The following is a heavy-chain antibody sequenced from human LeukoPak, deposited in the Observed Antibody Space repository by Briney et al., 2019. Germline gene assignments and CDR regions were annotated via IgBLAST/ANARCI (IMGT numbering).Heavy chain of an antibody. CDR1: GGSFSGYY. CDR3: VRGPYGASISKWFDP. J-gene: IGHJ5*02. CDR2: INHSGST. Sequence: SETLSLTCAVYGGSFSGYYWSWIRQPPGKGLEWIGEINHSGSTNYNPSLKSRVTISVDTSKNQFSLQLKSMTTADTAVYYCVRGPYGASISKWFDPWGQGTQVIVSP. V-gene: IGHV4-34*01. D-gene: IGHD4/OR15-4a*01.